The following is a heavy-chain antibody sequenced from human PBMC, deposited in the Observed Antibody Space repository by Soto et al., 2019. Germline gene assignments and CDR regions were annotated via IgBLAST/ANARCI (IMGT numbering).Heavy chain of an antibody. V-gene: IGHV3-48*01. D-gene: IGHD6-13*01. CDR1: GFTFSSYS. CDR3: ARERQLAFDN. J-gene: IGHJ5*01. CDR2: IGSSSTTI. Sequence: PGGSLRLSCAASGFTFSSYSFNWVRQAPGKGLELLSYIGSSSTTIYYADSVKGRFIISRDNAKNSLYLQMNSLRPEDTSVYYCARERQLAFDNWGQGTRVTVSS.